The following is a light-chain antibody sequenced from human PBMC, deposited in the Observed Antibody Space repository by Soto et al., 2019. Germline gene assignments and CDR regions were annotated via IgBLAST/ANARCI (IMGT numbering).Light chain of an antibody. CDR1: TSNLGHNY. J-gene: IGLJ3*02. CDR3: ATWDTNLSAV. CDR2: GND. Sequence: QSVFTQPPSVSAAPGQTVTISCSGGTSNLGHNYVSWYQQLPGTAPTLLIYGNDKRPSGIPDRFSGSKSGTSATLAITGLQTGDEADYYCATWDTNLSAVFGGGTKLTVL. V-gene: IGLV1-51*01.